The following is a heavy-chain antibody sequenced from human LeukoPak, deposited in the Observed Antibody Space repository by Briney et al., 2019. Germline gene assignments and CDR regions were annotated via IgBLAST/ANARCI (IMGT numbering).Heavy chain of an antibody. CDR1: GFTFSSYA. Sequence: GRYLRLSCAASGFTFSSYAMLWVRQTPGRGLEWVSIIYSDSDGSTYYADSVKGRFTISRDNFKNTVYLQMNSLRVEDTAVYYCARGGAPNLADYWGQGTLVTVSS. CDR2: IYSDSDGST. V-gene: IGHV3-53*01. CDR3: ARGGAPNLADY. J-gene: IGHJ4*02. D-gene: IGHD1-14*01.